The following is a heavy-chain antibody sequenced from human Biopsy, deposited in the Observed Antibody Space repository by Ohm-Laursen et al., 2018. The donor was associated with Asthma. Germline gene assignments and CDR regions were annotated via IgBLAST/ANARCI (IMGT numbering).Heavy chain of an antibody. CDR3: ARAQDYYDSRGYYRSFDY. CDR2: IYYSVST. J-gene: IGHJ4*02. CDR1: YGSITSGGYY. V-gene: IGHV4-31*03. D-gene: IGHD3-22*01. Sequence: LSLTCTVSYGSITSGGYYWTWIRQHPGKGLEWIWFIYYSVSTYYNPSLKSRVSISIDTSKNQFSLKLGSVTAADTAVYYCARAQDYYDSRGYYRSFDYWGQGTLVTVSS.